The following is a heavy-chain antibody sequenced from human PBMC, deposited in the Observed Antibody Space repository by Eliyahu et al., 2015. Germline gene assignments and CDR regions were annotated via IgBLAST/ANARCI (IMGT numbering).Heavy chain of an antibody. J-gene: IGHJ5*02. CDR1: GGSISSSSYX. CDR2: IYYSGST. D-gene: IGHD6-19*01. V-gene: IGHV4-39*01. Sequence: QLQLQESGPGLVKPSETLSLTCXXXGGSISSSSYXWGWIRQPPGKGLEWIGSIYYSGSTYYNPSLKSRVTISVDTSKNQFSLKLSSVTAADTAVYYCARTGYSSGWFDPWGQGTLVTVSS. CDR3: ARTGYSSGWFDP.